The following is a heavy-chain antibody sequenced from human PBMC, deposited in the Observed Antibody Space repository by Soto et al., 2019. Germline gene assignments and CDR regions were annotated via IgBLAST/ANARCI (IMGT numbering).Heavy chain of an antibody. D-gene: IGHD3-3*01. CDR3: ANDATIFGTTYFDY. Sequence: PGGSLRLSCAASGFTFSSYAMSWVRQAPGKGLEWVSAISGSGGSTYYADSVKGRFTTSRDNSKNTLYLQMNSLRAEDTAVYYCANDATIFGTTYFDYWGQGTLVTVSS. V-gene: IGHV3-23*01. J-gene: IGHJ4*02. CDR2: ISGSGGST. CDR1: GFTFSSYA.